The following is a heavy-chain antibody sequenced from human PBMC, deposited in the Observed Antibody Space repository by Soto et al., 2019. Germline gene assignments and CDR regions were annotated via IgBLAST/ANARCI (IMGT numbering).Heavy chain of an antibody. D-gene: IGHD6-13*01. CDR3: ARHQFIAAAGTALGRHY. J-gene: IGHJ4*02. V-gene: IGHV4-39*01. Sequence: SETLSLTCTVSGGSISSSSYYWGWIRQPPGKGLEWIGSIYYSGSTYYNPSLKSRATISVDTSKNQFSLKLSSVTAADTAVYYCARHQFIAAAGTALGRHYWGEGTLVTVPS. CDR2: IYYSGST. CDR1: GGSISSSSYY.